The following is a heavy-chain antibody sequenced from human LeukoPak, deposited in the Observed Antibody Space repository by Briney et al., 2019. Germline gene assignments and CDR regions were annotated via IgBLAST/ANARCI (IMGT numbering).Heavy chain of an antibody. J-gene: IGHJ5*02. Sequence: SETLSLTCTVSGGSISSYYWSWIRQPPGKGLKWIGYIYYSGSTNYNPSLKSRVTISVDTSKNQLSLKLSSVTPADTAVYYCAREEIRSWFDPWGQGTLVTVSS. V-gene: IGHV4-59*01. CDR2: IYYSGST. CDR3: AREEIRSWFDP. CDR1: GGSISSYY. D-gene: IGHD5-24*01.